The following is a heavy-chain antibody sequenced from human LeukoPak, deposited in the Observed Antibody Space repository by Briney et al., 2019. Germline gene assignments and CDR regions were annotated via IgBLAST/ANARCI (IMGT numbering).Heavy chain of an antibody. CDR3: ARAASPDSSGYYYDQ. CDR2: MNSDGRTT. Sequence: PGGSLRLSCAASGFTFSSSWMHWVRQAPGKGLIWVSRMNSDGRTTTYADSVKGRFTISRDNAKNTLFLQMNSLTADDTAVYYCARAASPDSSGYYYDQWGQGTLVTVSS. J-gene: IGHJ5*02. CDR1: GFTFSSSW. V-gene: IGHV3-74*01. D-gene: IGHD3-22*01.